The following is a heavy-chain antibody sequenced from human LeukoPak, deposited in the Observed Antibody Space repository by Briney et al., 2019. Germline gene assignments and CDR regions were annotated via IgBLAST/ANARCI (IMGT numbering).Heavy chain of an antibody. D-gene: IGHD2/OR15-2a*01. V-gene: IGHV1-18*01. J-gene: IGHJ4*02. CDR3: ARGVSNRWAYF. CDR1: GYSFTTYG. Sequence: ASVKVSCKTSGYSFTTYGTNWVRQAPGQGLEWMGWITAYNGNTNYAHKFQGRFTMTTDTYTRTVHMELRGLKSDDAAVYYCARGVSNRWAYFWGKGTMVTVSS. CDR2: ITAYNGNT.